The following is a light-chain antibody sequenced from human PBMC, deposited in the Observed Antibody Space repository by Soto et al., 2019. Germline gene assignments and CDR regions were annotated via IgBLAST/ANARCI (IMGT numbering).Light chain of an antibody. CDR3: QQYGSSPLT. CDR1: QSVSSSY. V-gene: IGKV3-20*01. Sequence: EIGLTQSPGTLSLSPGERATLSCRASQSVSSSYLAWYPQKPGQAPRLLIYGASSRATGIPDRFSGSGSGTDFTLTISRLEPEDFAVYYCQQYGSSPLTFGQGTRLEIK. CDR2: GAS. J-gene: IGKJ5*01.